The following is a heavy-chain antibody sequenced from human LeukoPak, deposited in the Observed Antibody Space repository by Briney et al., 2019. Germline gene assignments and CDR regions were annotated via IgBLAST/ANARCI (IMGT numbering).Heavy chain of an antibody. CDR3: ARLRGYEFDY. CDR2: IYYSGST. V-gene: IGHV4-59*01. J-gene: IGHJ4*02. Sequence: GSLRLSCAASGFTFSSYSMNWIRQPLGKGLEWIGYIYYSGSTNYNPSLKSRVTISVDTSKNQFSLKLSSVTAADTAVYYCARLRGYEFDYWGQGTLVTVSS. CDR1: GFTFSSYS. D-gene: IGHD5-12*01.